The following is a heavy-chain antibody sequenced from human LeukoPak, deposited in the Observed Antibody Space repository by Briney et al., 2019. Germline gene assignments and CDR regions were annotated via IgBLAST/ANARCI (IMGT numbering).Heavy chain of an antibody. CDR2: ISSSGSTI. CDR1: GFTFSSYE. V-gene: IGHV3-48*03. D-gene: IGHD5-12*01. CDR3: ARLGGYSAYDVAY. Sequence: GGSLRLSCAASGFTFSSYEMNWVRQAPGKGLEWVSYISSSGSTIYYADSVKGRFTISRDNSKNTLYLQMNSLRAEDTAVYYCARLGGYSAYDVAYWGQGTLVTVSS. J-gene: IGHJ4*02.